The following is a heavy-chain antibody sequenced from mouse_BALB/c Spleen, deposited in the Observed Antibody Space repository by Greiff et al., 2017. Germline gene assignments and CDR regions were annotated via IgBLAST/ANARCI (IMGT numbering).Heavy chain of an antibody. D-gene: IGHD1-1*01. CDR2: ISSGSSTI. J-gene: IGHJ4*01. CDR1: GFTFSSFG. CDR3: ARSGYYGRIYAMDY. V-gene: IGHV5-17*02. Sequence: EVNVVESGGGLVQPGGSRKLSCAASGFTFSSFGMHWVRQAPEKGLEWVAYISSGSSTIYYADTVKGRFTISRDNPKNTLFLQMTSLRSEDTAMYYCARSGYYGRIYAMDYWGQGTSVTVSS.